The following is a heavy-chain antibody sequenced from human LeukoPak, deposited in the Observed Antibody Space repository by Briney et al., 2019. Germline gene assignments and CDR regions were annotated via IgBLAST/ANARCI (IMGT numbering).Heavy chain of an antibody. V-gene: IGHV3-11*04. Sequence: GGSLRLSCAASGFTFSDYYMSWVRQAPGKGLEWVSYISSSGSTIYYADSVKGRFTISRDNAKNSLYLQMNSLRAEDTAVYYCARDPALYYGSGSSTNDAFDIWGQGTMVTVSS. CDR1: GFTFSDYY. CDR2: ISSSGSTI. D-gene: IGHD3-10*01. J-gene: IGHJ3*02. CDR3: ARDPALYYGSGSSTNDAFDI.